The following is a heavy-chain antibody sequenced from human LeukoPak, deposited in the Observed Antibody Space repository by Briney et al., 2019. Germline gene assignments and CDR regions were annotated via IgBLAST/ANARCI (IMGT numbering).Heavy chain of an antibody. D-gene: IGHD3-22*01. V-gene: IGHV1-18*01. CDR2: ISAYNGNT. CDR3: ARDPRAGYYSDY. CDR1: GYTFTSYG. J-gene: IGHJ4*02. Sequence: GASVKVSCKASGYTFTSYGISWVRQAPGQGLEWMGRISAYNGNTNYAQKLQGRVTMTTDTSTNTAYMELRSLRSDDTAVYYCARDPRAGYYSDYWGQGTLVTVSS.